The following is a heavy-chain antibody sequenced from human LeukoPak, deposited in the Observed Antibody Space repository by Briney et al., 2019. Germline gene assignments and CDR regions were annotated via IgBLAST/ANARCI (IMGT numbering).Heavy chain of an antibody. Sequence: GGSLRLSCAASGFTFSSYSMNWVRQAPGKGLEWVSAISGSGGSTYYADSVKGRFTISRDNSKNTLYLQMNSLRAEDTAVYYCAKGPRYDSRFYFDYWGQGTLVTVSS. D-gene: IGHD3-22*01. CDR1: GFTFSSYS. CDR3: AKGPRYDSRFYFDY. J-gene: IGHJ4*02. V-gene: IGHV3-23*01. CDR2: ISGSGGST.